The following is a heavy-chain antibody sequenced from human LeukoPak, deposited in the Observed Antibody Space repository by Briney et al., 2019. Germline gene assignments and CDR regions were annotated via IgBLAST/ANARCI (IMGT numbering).Heavy chain of an antibody. CDR3: ARDQRLLWFGTFYYYYGMDV. Sequence: GGSLRLSCAASGFTFSSYWMSWVRQAPGKGLEWVANIKQGGSEKYYVDSVKGRFTISRDNAKNSLYLQMNSLRAEDTAVYYCARDQRLLWFGTFYYYYGMDVWGQGTTVTVSS. CDR2: IKQGGSEK. J-gene: IGHJ6*02. CDR1: GFTFSSYW. V-gene: IGHV3-7*03. D-gene: IGHD3-10*01.